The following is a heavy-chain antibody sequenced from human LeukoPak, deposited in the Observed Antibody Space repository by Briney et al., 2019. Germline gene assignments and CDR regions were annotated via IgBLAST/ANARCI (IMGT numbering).Heavy chain of an antibody. V-gene: IGHV5-51*01. CDR3: ARGGQQGYDLRLDY. D-gene: IGHD5-12*01. Sequence: HGESLKISCKGSGYSFSNYWIGWARQMPGKGVEWMGIIYPGNSDTRYSPSFQGQVTISVDKSISTAYLQWSSLKASDTAMYYCARGGQQGYDLRLDYWGQGTQVTVSS. J-gene: IGHJ4*02. CDR1: GYSFSNYW. CDR2: IYPGNSDT.